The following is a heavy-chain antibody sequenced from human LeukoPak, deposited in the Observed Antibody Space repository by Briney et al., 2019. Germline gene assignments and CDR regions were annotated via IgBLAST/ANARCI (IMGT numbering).Heavy chain of an antibody. V-gene: IGHV3-23*01. D-gene: IGHD3-22*01. CDR2: ISGSGGST. Sequence: GGSLRLSCAASGFTFSGYAMSWVRQAPGKGLEWVSAISGSGGSTYYADSVKGRFTISRDNSKNTLYLQMNSLRAEDTAVYYCAKDATYDSSGYYLIDAFDIWGQGTMVTVSS. CDR3: AKDATYDSSGYYLIDAFDI. J-gene: IGHJ3*02. CDR1: GFTFSGYA.